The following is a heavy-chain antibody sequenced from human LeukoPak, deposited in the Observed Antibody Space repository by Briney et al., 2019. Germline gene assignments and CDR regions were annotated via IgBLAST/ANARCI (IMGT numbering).Heavy chain of an antibody. Sequence: SETLSLTCTVSGGSISSDNYYWSWIRQPPGKGLEWIGYIYYSGSTYYNPSLKSRVTISVDTSKNQFSLNLTSVTAADTAVYYCVWHGSGGNYWGQGTLVTVSS. D-gene: IGHD2-15*01. J-gene: IGHJ4*02. V-gene: IGHV4-30-4*08. CDR3: VWHGSGGNY. CDR2: IYYSGST. CDR1: GGSISSDNYY.